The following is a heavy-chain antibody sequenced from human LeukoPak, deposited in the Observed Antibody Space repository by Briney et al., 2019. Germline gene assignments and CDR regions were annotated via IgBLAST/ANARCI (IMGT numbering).Heavy chain of an antibody. Sequence: GRSLRLSYAASGFTFSSYGMHWVRQAPGKGLEWVAVISYDGSNKYYADSVKGRFTISRDNSKNTLYLQMNSLRAEDTAVYYCAKEDGIMALDYWGQGTLVTVSS. CDR1: GFTFSSYG. CDR2: ISYDGSNK. V-gene: IGHV3-30*18. J-gene: IGHJ4*02. CDR3: AKEDGIMALDY. D-gene: IGHD2-8*01.